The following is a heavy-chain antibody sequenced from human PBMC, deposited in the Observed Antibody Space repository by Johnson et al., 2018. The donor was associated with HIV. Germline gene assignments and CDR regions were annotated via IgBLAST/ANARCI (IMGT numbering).Heavy chain of an antibody. CDR3: AKEGSSSPWAFDI. V-gene: IGHV3-30*18. CDR2: IYYDGTNK. J-gene: IGHJ3*02. D-gene: IGHD2-15*01. Sequence: VQLVESGGGVVQPGRSLRLSCAASGFTFSSYAMHWVRQAPGKGLEWVAIIYYDGTNKYYADSVKGRFTISRDNSKNTLYLQMNNLRPEDTALYYCAKEGSSSPWAFDIWGQGTMVTVSS. CDR1: GFTFSSYA.